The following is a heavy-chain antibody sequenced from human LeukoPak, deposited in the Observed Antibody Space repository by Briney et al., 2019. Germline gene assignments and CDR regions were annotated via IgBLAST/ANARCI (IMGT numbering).Heavy chain of an antibody. CDR1: GGSFSSYY. D-gene: IGHD6-13*01. CDR2: IYYSGST. CDR3: ARLYSSSWYGPRYFDY. Sequence: SETLSLTCAVYGGSFSSYYWGWIRQPPGKGLEWIGSIYYSGSTYYNPSLKSRVTISVDTSKNQFSLKLSSVTAADTAVYYCARLYSSSWYGPRYFDYWGQGTLVTVSS. V-gene: IGHV4-39*01. J-gene: IGHJ4*02.